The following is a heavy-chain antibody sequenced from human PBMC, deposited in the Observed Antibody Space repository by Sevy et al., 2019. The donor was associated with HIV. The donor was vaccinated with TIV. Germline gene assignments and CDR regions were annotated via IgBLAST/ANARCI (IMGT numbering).Heavy chain of an antibody. J-gene: IGHJ6*02. CDR1: GFTFSSYA. V-gene: IGHV3-30-3*01. CDR3: ARVLHSPYYYYGMDV. Sequence: GGSLRLSCAASGFTFSSYAMHWVRQAAGKGLEWVAVISYDGSNKYYADSVKGRFTISRDNSKNTLYLQMNSLRAEDTAVYYCARVLHSPYYYYGMDVWGQGTTVTVSS. CDR2: ISYDGSNK. D-gene: IGHD2-21*01.